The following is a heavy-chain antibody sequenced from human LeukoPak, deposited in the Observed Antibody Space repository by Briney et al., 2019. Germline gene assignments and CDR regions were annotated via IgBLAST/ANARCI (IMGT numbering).Heavy chain of an antibody. V-gene: IGHV3-7*03. CDR1: GVSFNTNW. CDR2: IKEDGSEK. J-gene: IGHJ3*02. D-gene: IGHD4-11*01. CDR3: ARGLPYNDAFDI. Sequence: PGGSLRLSCAASASGVSFNTNWMSWVRQAPGKGLEWVANIKEDGSEKYYVDAVKGRFTISRDNAKYSLDPQMNSLRVEDTAVYYCARGLPYNDAFDIWGQGTMVTVSS.